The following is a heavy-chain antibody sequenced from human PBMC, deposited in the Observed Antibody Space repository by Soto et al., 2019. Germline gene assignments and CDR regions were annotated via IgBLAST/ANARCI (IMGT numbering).Heavy chain of an antibody. CDR2: ISWNSGSI. D-gene: IGHD4-17*01. V-gene: IGHV3-9*01. Sequence: GGSLRLSCAASGFTFDDYAMHWVRQAPGKGLEWVSGISWNSGSIGYADSVKGRFTISRDNAKNSLYLQMNSLRAEDTALYYCAKVGDGDYGDYEGFQHWGQGTLVTVSS. CDR1: GFTFDDYA. J-gene: IGHJ1*01. CDR3: AKVGDGDYGDYEGFQH.